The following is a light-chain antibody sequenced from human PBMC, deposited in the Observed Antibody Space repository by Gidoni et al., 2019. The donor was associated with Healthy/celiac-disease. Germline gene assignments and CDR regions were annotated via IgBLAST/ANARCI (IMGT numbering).Light chain of an antibody. Sequence: IVLTQSPGTLSLSPGERATLSCRASQSVSSSYLAWYQQKPGQAPRLLIYGASSRATGIPDRFSGSGYGKDFTLTISRLEPEDLEVYYCQQYGSAPAITFGQGTRLEIK. CDR3: QQYGSAPAIT. V-gene: IGKV3-20*01. J-gene: IGKJ5*01. CDR2: GAS. CDR1: QSVSSSY.